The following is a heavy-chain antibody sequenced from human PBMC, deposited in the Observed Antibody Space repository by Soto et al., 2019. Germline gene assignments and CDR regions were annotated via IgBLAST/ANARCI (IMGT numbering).Heavy chain of an antibody. Sequence: GGSLRLSCAASGFSFSTYWMNWVRQAPGKWLEWVANIKEDGTEKNYVGSVKGRFAISRDNAKKSMYLQMNSLRADDTALYYCARGRVDYVWGSYRDASHPLDYWGQGXLVPVSS. CDR1: GFSFSTYW. CDR2: IKEDGTEK. J-gene: IGHJ4*02. V-gene: IGHV3-7*03. CDR3: ARGRVDYVWGSYRDASHPLDY. D-gene: IGHD3-16*02.